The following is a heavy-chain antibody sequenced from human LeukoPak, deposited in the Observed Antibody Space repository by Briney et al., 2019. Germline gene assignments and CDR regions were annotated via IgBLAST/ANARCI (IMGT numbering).Heavy chain of an antibody. CDR2: IKEDGSET. CDR1: EFIFRSFC. D-gene: IGHD3-3*01. V-gene: IGHV3-7*01. Sequence: GSLRLSCAGSEFIFRSFCMSWVRQAPGKGLEWVANIKEDGSETYYVDSVKGRFTISRDNAENSLYLQMNSLRVEDTAVYYCARDWGSDSWSGYANWGQGTRVTVSS. CDR3: ARDWGSDSWSGYAN. J-gene: IGHJ4*02.